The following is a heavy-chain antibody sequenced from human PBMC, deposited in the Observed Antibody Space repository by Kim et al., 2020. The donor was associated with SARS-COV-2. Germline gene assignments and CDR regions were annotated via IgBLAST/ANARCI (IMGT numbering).Heavy chain of an antibody. J-gene: IGHJ5*02. D-gene: IGHD2-21*02. CDR2: INHSGST. V-gene: IGHV4-34*01. CDR3: ASINPYCGGDCYEPDWFDP. Sequence: SETLSLTCAVYGGSFSGYYWSWIRQPPGKGLEWIGEINHSGSTNYNPSLKSRVTISVDTSKNQFSLKLSSVTAADTAVYYCASINPYCGGDCYEPDWFDPWGQGTLVTVSS. CDR1: GGSFSGYY.